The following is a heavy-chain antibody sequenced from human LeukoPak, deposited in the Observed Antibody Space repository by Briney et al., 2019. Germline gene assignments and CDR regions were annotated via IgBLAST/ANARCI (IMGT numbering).Heavy chain of an antibody. Sequence: GASVTVSCTASGYTFTSYYMHWVRQAPGQGLEWMGIINPSGGSTSYAQKFQGRVTMTRDTSTSTVYMELSSLRSEDTAVYYCARENRYYYDSSGHLGYWGQGTLVTVSS. J-gene: IGHJ4*02. CDR2: INPSGGST. CDR3: ARENRYYYDSSGHLGY. CDR1: GYTFTSYY. V-gene: IGHV1-46*01. D-gene: IGHD3-22*01.